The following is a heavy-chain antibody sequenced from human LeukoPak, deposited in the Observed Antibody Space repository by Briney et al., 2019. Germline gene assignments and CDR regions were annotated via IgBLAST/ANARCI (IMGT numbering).Heavy chain of an antibody. CDR3: ARDAYYYDSSGYYEPDY. J-gene: IGHJ4*02. CDR1: GFTFSSYG. D-gene: IGHD3-22*01. CDR2: IWYDGSNK. V-gene: IGHV3-33*01. Sequence: RGSLRLSCAASGFTFSSYGMHWVRQAPGKGLEWVAVIWYDGSNKYYADSVKGRFTISRDNSKNTLYLQMNSLRAEDTAVYYCARDAYYYDSSGYYEPDYWGQGTLVTVSS.